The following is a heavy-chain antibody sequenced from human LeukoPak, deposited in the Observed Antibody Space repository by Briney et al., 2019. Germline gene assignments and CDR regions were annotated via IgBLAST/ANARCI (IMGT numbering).Heavy chain of an antibody. V-gene: IGHV3-23*01. Sequence: GGSLRLSCAASGFTCSTYVMSWVRQAPGKGLEWLSLILHNGDSTYYADSVKGRFTISRDNPKNTLYLQMNSLRAEDTAVYYCARLSSFAFDIWGQGTMVTVSS. CDR1: GFTCSTYV. CDR2: ILHNGDST. J-gene: IGHJ3*02. D-gene: IGHD3-16*02. CDR3: ARLSSFAFDI.